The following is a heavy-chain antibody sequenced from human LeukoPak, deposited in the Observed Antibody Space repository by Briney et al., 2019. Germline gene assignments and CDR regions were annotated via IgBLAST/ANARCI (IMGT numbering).Heavy chain of an antibody. D-gene: IGHD1-26*01. CDR1: GFTFSSYG. Sequence: PGGSLRLSCAASGFTFSSYGMHWVRQAPGKGLEWVAFIRYDGSNKYYAGSVKGRFTISRDNSKNTLYLQMNSLRAEDTAVYYCANEIVGATSYFDYWGQGTLVTVSS. CDR2: IRYDGSNK. V-gene: IGHV3-30*02. CDR3: ANEIVGATSYFDY. J-gene: IGHJ4*02.